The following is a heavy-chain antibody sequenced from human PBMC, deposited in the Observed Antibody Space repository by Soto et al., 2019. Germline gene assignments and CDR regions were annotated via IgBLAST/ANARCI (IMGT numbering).Heavy chain of an antibody. CDR3: ARHYGDGYNSFDY. V-gene: IGHV4-39*01. J-gene: IGHJ4*02. Sequence: QLQLQESGPGLVKPSETLSLTCTVSGGSISSSSYYWGWIRQPPGKGLEWIGSIYYSGSTYYNPSLKSRVTISVDTSKNQFSLKLSSVTAADTAVYYCARHYGDGYNSFDYWGQGTLVTVSS. D-gene: IGHD5-12*01. CDR2: IYYSGST. CDR1: GGSISSSSYY.